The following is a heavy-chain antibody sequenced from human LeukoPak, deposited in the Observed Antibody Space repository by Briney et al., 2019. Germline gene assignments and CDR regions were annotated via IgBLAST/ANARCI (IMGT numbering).Heavy chain of an antibody. V-gene: IGHV3-48*01. J-gene: IGHJ4*02. CDR2: ISSSSSTI. CDR3: ARDDIVATIGFDY. CDR1: GFTFSSYS. D-gene: IGHD5-12*01. Sequence: GGSLRLSRAASGFTFSSYSMNWVRQAPGKGLEWVSYISSSSSTIYYADSVKGRFTISRDNAKNSLYLQMNSLRAEDTAVYYCARDDIVATIGFDYWGQGTLVTVSS.